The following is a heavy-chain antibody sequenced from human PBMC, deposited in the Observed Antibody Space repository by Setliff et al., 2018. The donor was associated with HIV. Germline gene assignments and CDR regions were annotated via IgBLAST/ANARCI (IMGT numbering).Heavy chain of an antibody. CDR1: GTSFSDHY. CDR3: ARLIHTGLLYFDF. J-gene: IGHJ4*02. Sequence: PSETLSLTCSVYGTSFSDHYWSWVRQTPGKGLEWIGYIYSSGTTQYNPSVESRVTMSLDTSRDQFSLNLRSVTAADTAVYFCARLIHTGLLYFDFWGLGTLVTVSS. CDR2: IYSSGTT. V-gene: IGHV4-4*09. D-gene: IGHD2-8*02.